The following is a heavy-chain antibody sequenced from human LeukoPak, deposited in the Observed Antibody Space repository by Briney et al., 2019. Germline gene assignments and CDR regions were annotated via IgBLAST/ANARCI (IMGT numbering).Heavy chain of an antibody. CDR2: ISWNSGSI. CDR3: ARDPSHGALDY. J-gene: IGHJ4*02. V-gene: IGHV3-9*01. CDR1: GFTFDDYA. Sequence: GRSLRLSCAASGFTFDDYAMHWVRQAPGKGLEWVSGISWNSGSIGYADSVEGRFTISRDNAENSLYLQMNNLRAEDAALYYCARDPSHGALDYWGQGTLVTLSS. D-gene: IGHD3-10*01.